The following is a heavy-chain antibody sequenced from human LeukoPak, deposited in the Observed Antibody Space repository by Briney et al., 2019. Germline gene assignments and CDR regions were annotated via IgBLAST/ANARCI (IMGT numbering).Heavy chain of an antibody. CDR2: ISYSGST. D-gene: IGHD6-13*01. CDR3: ARQDVSSSWYLNRFDP. CDR1: GGSISSISYY. J-gene: IGHJ5*02. Sequence: SETLSLTCTVSGGSISSISYYWGWIRQPPGEGLEWIGSISYSGSTYYNPSLKSRVTISVATSKNQLSLKLSSVTAADTAVYYCARQDVSSSWYLNRFDPWGQGTLVTVSS. V-gene: IGHV4-39*01.